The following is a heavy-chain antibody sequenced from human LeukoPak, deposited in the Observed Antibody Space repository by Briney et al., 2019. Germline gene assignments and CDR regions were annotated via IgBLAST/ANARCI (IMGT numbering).Heavy chain of an antibody. J-gene: IGHJ1*01. D-gene: IGHD6-6*01. V-gene: IGHV4-39*07. Sequence: PSETLSLTCTVSGGSISSSSFYWSWIRQPPGKGLEWIGSIYYSGSTYYNPSLKSRVTISVDTSKNQFSLNLNSVTAADTAVYYCARGGAARLHFQNWGQGTLVTVSS. CDR2: IYYSGST. CDR3: ARGGAARLHFQN. CDR1: GGSISSSSFY.